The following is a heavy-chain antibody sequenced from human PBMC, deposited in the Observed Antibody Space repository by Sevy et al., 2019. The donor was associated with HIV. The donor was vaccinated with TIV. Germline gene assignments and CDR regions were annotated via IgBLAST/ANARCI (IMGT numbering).Heavy chain of an antibody. D-gene: IGHD5-12*01. V-gene: IGHV3-48*02. J-gene: IGHJ5*02. CDR1: GFTFSSDS. CDR3: ARESYSPSWFDP. Sequence: GGSLRLSCAASGFTFSSDSMNWVRQAPGKGLEWISYISGRSSTIEYADSVKGRVTISRDNAKNSLYLQMNSLRDEETAVYYCARESYSPSWFDPWGQGTLVTVSS. CDR2: ISGRSSTI.